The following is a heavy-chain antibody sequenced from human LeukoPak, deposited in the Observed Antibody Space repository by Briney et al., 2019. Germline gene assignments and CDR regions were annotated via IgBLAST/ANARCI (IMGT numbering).Heavy chain of an antibody. CDR2: ISFDGGNK. CDR3: AKGSSSWYLRSEYFQH. Sequence: PGGSLRLSCAASEFSFSSYGMHWVRQAPGKGLEWVAVISFDGGNKYYGDSVKGRFTVSRDNSKNTLYLQMNSLRAEDTAVYYCAKGSSSWYLRSEYFQHWGQGTLVTVSS. D-gene: IGHD6-13*01. CDR1: EFSFSSYG. J-gene: IGHJ1*01. V-gene: IGHV3-30*18.